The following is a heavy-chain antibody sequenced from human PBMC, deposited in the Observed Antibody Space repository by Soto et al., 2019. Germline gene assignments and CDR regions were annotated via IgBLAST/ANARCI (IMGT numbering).Heavy chain of an antibody. Sequence: SVKVSCKASGGTFSSYAISWVRQAPGQGLEWMGGIIPIFGTANYAQKFQGRVTITADESTSTAYMELSSLRSEDTAVYYCARNSQLGNLDYYYGMDVWGQGTTVTVSS. J-gene: IGHJ6*02. CDR3: ARNSQLGNLDYYYGMDV. D-gene: IGHD4-4*01. CDR2: IIPIFGTA. CDR1: GGTFSSYA. V-gene: IGHV1-69*13.